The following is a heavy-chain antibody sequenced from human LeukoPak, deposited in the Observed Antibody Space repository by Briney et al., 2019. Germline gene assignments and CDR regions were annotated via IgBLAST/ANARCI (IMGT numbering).Heavy chain of an antibody. CDR2: IYSSGST. J-gene: IGHJ4*02. CDR1: GGSINTYY. D-gene: IGHD6-13*01. V-gene: IGHV4-59*01. CDR3: ARASRLVGQQLVLGYFDY. Sequence: SETLSLTCTVSGGSINTYYWSWIRQPPGKGLEWIGYIYSSGSTNYNPSLKSRVTISVDTSKNQFSLSLSSVTAADTAVYYCARASRLVGQQLVLGYFDYWGQGTLVTVSS.